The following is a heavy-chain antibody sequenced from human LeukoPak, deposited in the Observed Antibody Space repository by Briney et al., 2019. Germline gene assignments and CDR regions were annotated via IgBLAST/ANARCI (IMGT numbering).Heavy chain of an antibody. J-gene: IGHJ4*02. Sequence: PGGSLRLSCAASGFTFSSYSMNWVRQAPGKGLEWVSSISSSNNYIYYADSVKGRITISRDNAKNSLYLQMDSLRAEDTAVYYCARGPPTDYWGQGTLVTVSS. CDR3: ARGPPTDY. CDR1: GFTFSSYS. V-gene: IGHV3-21*01. D-gene: IGHD4-17*01. CDR2: ISSSNNYI.